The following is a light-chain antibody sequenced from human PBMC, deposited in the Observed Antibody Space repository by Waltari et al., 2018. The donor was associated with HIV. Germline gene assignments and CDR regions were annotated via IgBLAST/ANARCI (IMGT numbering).Light chain of an antibody. CDR2: QDT. J-gene: IGLJ2*01. CDR1: KLGDKY. CDR3: QSYDSRLRAVV. Sequence: SYELTQPPSVSVSPGQTASITCSGDKLGDKYPSWYQQKPGQSPLLVIYQDTNRPSGVPDRFSGSKSGTSVSLAITGLQAEDEADYFCQSYDSRLRAVVFGGGTKLTVL. V-gene: IGLV3-1*01.